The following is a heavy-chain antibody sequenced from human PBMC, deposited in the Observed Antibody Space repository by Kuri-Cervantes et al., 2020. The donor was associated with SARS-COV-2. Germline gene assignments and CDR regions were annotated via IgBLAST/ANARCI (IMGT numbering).Heavy chain of an antibody. CDR2: ISGDGYST. V-gene: IGHV3-43*02. Sequence: ESLKIYCAASGFTSDDHAMHWVRQAPGKGLEWVSLISGDGYSTYYADSVKGRFTLSRDNSKNSVYLQMNSLRIEDTAQYFCANFGGIEVADCSGGGCYSCWFDPWGQGTLVTVSS. CDR3: ANFGGIEVADCSGGGCYSCWFDP. J-gene: IGHJ5*02. D-gene: IGHD2-15*01. CDR1: GFTSDDHA.